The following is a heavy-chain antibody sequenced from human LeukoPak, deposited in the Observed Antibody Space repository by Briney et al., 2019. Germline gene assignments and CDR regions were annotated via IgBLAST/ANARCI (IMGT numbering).Heavy chain of an antibody. CDR2: ISSSSSYI. CDR1: GFTFGSYS. CDR3: ARGFFYGDYVYFDY. J-gene: IGHJ4*02. V-gene: IGHV3-21*01. Sequence: GGSLRLSCAASGFTFGSYSMNWVRQAPGKGLEWVSSISSSSSYIYYADSVKGRFTISRDNAKNSLYLQMNSLRAEDTAVYYCARGFFYGDYVYFDYWGQGTLVTVSS. D-gene: IGHD4-17*01.